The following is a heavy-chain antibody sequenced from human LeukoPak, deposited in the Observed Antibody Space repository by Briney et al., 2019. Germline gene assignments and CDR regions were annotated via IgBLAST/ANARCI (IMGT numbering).Heavy chain of an antibody. V-gene: IGHV4-39*02. J-gene: IGHJ4*02. Sequence: SETLSLTCTVSGGSISSSSYYWGWIRQPPGKGLEWIGSIYYSGSTYYNPSLKSRVTISVDTSKNQFSLKLSSVTAADTAVYYCAKDGRWLQSYDYGGQGTLVTVSS. CDR3: AKDGRWLQSYDY. CDR2: IYYSGST. CDR1: GGSISSSSYY. D-gene: IGHD5-24*01.